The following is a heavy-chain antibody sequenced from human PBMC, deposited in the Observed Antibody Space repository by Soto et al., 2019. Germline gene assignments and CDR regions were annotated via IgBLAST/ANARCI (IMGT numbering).Heavy chain of an antibody. CDR3: ASTLYYYDSSGYFSYAFDI. D-gene: IGHD3-22*01. CDR2: IKQDGSEK. V-gene: IGHV3-7*03. Sequence: AGGSLRLSCAASGFTLSSYWMSWVRQAPGKGLEWVANIKQDGSEKYYVDSVKGRFTISRDNAKNSPYLQMNSLRAEDTAVYYCASTLYYYDSSGYFSYAFDIWGQGTMVTVSS. J-gene: IGHJ3*02. CDR1: GFTLSSYW.